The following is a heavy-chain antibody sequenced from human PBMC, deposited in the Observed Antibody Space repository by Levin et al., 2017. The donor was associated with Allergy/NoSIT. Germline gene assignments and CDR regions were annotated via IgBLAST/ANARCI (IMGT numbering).Heavy chain of an antibody. CDR1: GFTFSSYA. CDR2: ISGSGGST. Sequence: PGGSLRLSCAASGFTFSSYAMSWVRQAPGKGLEWVSAISGSGGSTYYADSVKGRFTISRDNSKNTLYLQMNSLRAEDTAVYYCAKVPYYDFWSGYTGTIFDYWGQGTLVTVSS. V-gene: IGHV3-23*01. D-gene: IGHD3-3*01. CDR3: AKVPYYDFWSGYTGTIFDY. J-gene: IGHJ4*02.